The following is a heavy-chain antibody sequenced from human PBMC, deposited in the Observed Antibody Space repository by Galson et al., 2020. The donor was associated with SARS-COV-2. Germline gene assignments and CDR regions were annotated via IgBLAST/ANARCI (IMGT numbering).Heavy chain of an antibody. D-gene: IGHD2-15*01. V-gene: IGHV3-30*03. Sequence: GESLKISCEASGFTFSSYGMHWVRQAPGQGLEWVAVISYDGSNKYYADSVKGRFTISRDNSKNTLYLQMNSLRAEDTAVYYCASGRGGGYWYFDLWGRGTLVTVSS. CDR2: ISYDGSNK. CDR1: GFTFSSYG. CDR3: ASGRGGGYWYFDL. J-gene: IGHJ2*01.